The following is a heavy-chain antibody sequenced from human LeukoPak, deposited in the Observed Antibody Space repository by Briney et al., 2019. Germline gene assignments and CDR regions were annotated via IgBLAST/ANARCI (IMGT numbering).Heavy chain of an antibody. V-gene: IGHV3-33*01. CDR2: IRYDESNK. J-gene: IGHJ4*02. CDR3: ARAVDVYTYGYGY. D-gene: IGHD5-18*01. CDR1: GFTFSSSG. Sequence: PGGSLRLSCAASGFTFSSSGMHWVRQAPGKGLEWVAVIRYDESNKYYADSVRGRFTISRDNAKNSLYLQMNSLRDEDTAVYYCARAVDVYTYGYGYWGQGTLVTVSS.